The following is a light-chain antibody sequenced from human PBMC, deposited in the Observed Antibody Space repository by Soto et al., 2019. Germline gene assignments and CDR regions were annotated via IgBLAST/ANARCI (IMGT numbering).Light chain of an antibody. CDR2: AAS. CDR1: QGISSY. CDR3: QQLNSYPIT. V-gene: IGKV1-9*01. J-gene: IGKJ5*01. Sequence: IPLTQSPSSLSASVGDRVTITCRASQGISSYLAWYQQKPGKAPKLLIYAASTLQSGVPSRFIRSGSGTDFTLTISSLHPEDFATYYCQQLNSYPITFGRVTRLEIK.